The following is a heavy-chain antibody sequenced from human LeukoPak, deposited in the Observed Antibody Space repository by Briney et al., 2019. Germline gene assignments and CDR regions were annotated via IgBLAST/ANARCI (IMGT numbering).Heavy chain of an antibody. V-gene: IGHV3-30*18. CDR2: ISYDGSNK. J-gene: IGHJ4*02. CDR1: GCTFSSYG. CDR3: AKASGYGDSRTSLFDY. Sequence: PGGSLRLSCAASGCTFSSYGMHWVRQAPGKGLEWVAVISYDGSNKYYADSVKGRFTISRDNSKNTLYLQMNSLRAEDTAVYYCAKASGYGDSRTSLFDYWGQGTLVTVSS. D-gene: IGHD4-17*01.